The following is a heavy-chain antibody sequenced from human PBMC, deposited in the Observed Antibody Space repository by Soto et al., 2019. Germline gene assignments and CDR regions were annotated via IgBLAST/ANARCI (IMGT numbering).Heavy chain of an antibody. V-gene: IGHV3-74*01. Sequence: EVQLVESGGGLVQPGGSLRLSCAASGFTFSSYWMHWVRQAPGKGLEWVSRINSDGSSTSYADSVKGRFTISRDNAKNTLYLQMNRLRAEDTAVYYCVRTSLVVAAATREDYWGQGTPVTVSS. CDR2: INSDGSST. CDR3: VRTSLVVAAATREDY. J-gene: IGHJ4*02. CDR1: GFTFSSYW. D-gene: IGHD2-15*01.